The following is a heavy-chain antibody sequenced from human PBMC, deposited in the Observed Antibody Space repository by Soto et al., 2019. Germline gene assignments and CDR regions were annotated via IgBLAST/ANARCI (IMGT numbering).Heavy chain of an antibody. CDR1: GGSVSSGPYH. CDR3: MRSHGAY. D-gene: IGHD2-8*01. CDR2: ISYSGTA. V-gene: IGHV4-61*01. Sequence: QVQLQESGPGLVKTSETLSLTCTVSGGSVSSGPYHWNWVRQPPGKGLEWIGHISYSGTANYNPSLRGRVIMATDTSMNQFSRRLPSVTAADTAVYYCMRSHGAYWGQGALVTVSP. J-gene: IGHJ4*02.